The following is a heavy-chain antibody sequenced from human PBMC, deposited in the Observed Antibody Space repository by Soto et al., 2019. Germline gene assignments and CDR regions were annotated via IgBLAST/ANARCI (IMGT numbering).Heavy chain of an antibody. J-gene: IGHJ6*02. CDR1: GFTFRSYG. D-gene: IGHD1-1*01. Sequence: GGSLRLSCAASGFTFRSYGMHWVRQAPGKGLEWVAVIWYDGTNKYYAESVKGRFTISRDNSKNTLYLQMNSLRAEDTAVYYCASWTGTTSVYYYGMDVWGQGTTVTVSS. V-gene: IGHV3-33*01. CDR3: ASWTGTTSVYYYGMDV. CDR2: IWYDGTNK.